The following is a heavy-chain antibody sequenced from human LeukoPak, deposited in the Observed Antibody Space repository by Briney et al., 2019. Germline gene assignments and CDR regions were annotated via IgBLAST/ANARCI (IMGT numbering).Heavy chain of an antibody. Sequence: GGSLRLSCAASGFPFSSYSMNWVRQAPGKALEWVSYIISSSSNIYYTDSVKGRFPISRDNAKNSLYLQMNGLRAEDTAVYYCARVGLGVGSGRKASGFDPWGQGTLVTVSS. D-gene: IGHD3-10*01. CDR1: GFPFSSYS. V-gene: IGHV3-48*01. J-gene: IGHJ5*02. CDR2: IISSSSNI. CDR3: ARVGLGVGSGRKASGFDP.